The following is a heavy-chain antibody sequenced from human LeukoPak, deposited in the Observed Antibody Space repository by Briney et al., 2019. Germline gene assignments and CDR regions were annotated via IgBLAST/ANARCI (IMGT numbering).Heavy chain of an antibody. CDR2: ISSNGGST. CDR1: GFTFSSYA. CDR3: AREGYSSGWCYFDY. Sequence: PGGSLRLSCAASGFTFSSYAMHWVRQAPGKGLEYVSAISSNGGSTYYADSVKGRFTISRDNSKNTLYLQMGSLRAEDMAVYYCAREGYSSGWCYFDYWGQGTLVTVSS. D-gene: IGHD6-19*01. J-gene: IGHJ4*02. V-gene: IGHV3-64*02.